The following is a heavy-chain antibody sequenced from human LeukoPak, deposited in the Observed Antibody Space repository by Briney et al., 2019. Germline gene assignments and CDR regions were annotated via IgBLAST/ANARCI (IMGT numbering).Heavy chain of an antibody. Sequence: SVKVSCKASGGTFSSYAISWVRQAPGQGLEWMGGIIPIFGTANYAQKFQGRVTITADESTSTAYMELSSLRSEDTAVYYCVRAGIAAAGMFDYWGQGTLVTVSS. CDR2: IIPIFGTA. D-gene: IGHD6-13*01. CDR3: VRAGIAAAGMFDY. CDR1: GGTFSSYA. V-gene: IGHV1-69*13. J-gene: IGHJ4*02.